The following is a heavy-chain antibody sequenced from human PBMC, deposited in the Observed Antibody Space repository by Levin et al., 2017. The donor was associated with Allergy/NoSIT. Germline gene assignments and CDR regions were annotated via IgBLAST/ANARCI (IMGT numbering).Heavy chain of an antibody. CDR1: GFTFDDYA. Sequence: GGSLRLSCAASGFTFDDYAMHWVRQAPGKGLEWVSGISWNSGSIGYADSVKGRFTISRDNAKNSLYLQMNSLRAEDTALYYCAKDKGSGSYHKGTFDYWGQGTLVTVSS. J-gene: IGHJ4*02. V-gene: IGHV3-9*01. CDR3: AKDKGSGSYHKGTFDY. D-gene: IGHD3-10*01. CDR2: ISWNSGSI.